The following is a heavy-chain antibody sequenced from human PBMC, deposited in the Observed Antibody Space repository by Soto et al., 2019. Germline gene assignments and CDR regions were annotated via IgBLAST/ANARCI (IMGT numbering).Heavy chain of an antibody. CDR2: IHHSGST. V-gene: IGHV4-61*01. D-gene: IGHD3-9*01. J-gene: IGHJ6*02. CDR1: DGSVRRSSYS. CDR3: ARAHDILDSPPRSPHFYYAMDV. Sequence: SETLPLTCTVSDGSVRRSSYSWSWIQQPPGKGLEWIGHIHHSGSTKYNPSLESRVTISADTSKNQLSLRLKSVTAADTAVYYCARAHDILDSPPRSPHFYYAMDVWGQGTKVTVSS.